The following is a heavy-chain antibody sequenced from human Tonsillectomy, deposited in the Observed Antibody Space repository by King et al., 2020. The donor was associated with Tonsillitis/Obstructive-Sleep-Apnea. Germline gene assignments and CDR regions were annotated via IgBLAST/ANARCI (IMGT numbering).Heavy chain of an antibody. CDR3: ANMDCSSTSCLTD. V-gene: IGHV3-43*02. D-gene: IGHD2-2*01. CDR1: GFTFDDYA. CDR2: ISGDGGST. J-gene: IGHJ4*02. Sequence: VQLVESGGGVVQPGGSLRLSCAASGFTFDDYAMHWVRQAPGKGLEWVSLISGDGGSTYYADSVKGRFTISRDNSKNSLYLQMNSLRTEYTALYYCANMDCSSTSCLTDWGQGTLVTVSS.